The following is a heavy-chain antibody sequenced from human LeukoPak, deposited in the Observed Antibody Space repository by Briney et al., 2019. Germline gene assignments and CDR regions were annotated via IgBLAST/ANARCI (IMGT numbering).Heavy chain of an antibody. D-gene: IGHD5-24*01. CDR3: ARVITRRDGYNLLY. CDR1: GYTFNDYY. Sequence: ASVKVSCKASGYTFNDYYMHWVRQAPGQGLEWMGRINPDSGGTDYAQKFQGRVTMTRDTSISTAYMELSRLRSDDTAVYYCARVITRRDGYNLLYWGQGTLVTVSS. J-gene: IGHJ4*02. V-gene: IGHV1-2*02. CDR2: INPDSGGT.